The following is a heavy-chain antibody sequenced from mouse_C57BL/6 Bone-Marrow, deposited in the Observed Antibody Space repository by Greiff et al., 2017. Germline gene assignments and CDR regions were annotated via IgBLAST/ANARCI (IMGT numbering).Heavy chain of an antibody. Sequence: QVQLQQSGAELVRPGTSVKMSCTASGYTFTNYWIGWAKQRPGNGLQWIGDIYPGGGYTNYNEKFKGKAILTADKSSSTAYLQFSSLTSEDSAIYFCARSGKEYYSAMDYWGQGTSVTVSS. CDR2: IYPGGGYT. D-gene: IGHD2-1*01. V-gene: IGHV1-63*01. CDR1: GYTFTNYW. CDR3: ARSGKEYYSAMDY. J-gene: IGHJ4*01.